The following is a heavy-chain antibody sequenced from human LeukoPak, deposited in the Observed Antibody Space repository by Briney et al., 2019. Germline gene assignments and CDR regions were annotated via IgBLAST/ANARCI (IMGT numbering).Heavy chain of an antibody. CDR2: ISYDGSDK. CDR1: GFTFSNYA. J-gene: IGHJ4*02. CDR3: ARDWSYSFDY. D-gene: IGHD1-26*01. Sequence: GGSLRLSCAASGFTFSNYAMHWVRQAPGKGLEWVAAISYDGSDKYNADSVKGRSTISRDDSRNTLYLQMNSLRAEDMAVYYCARDWSYSFDYWGQGTLVTVSS. V-gene: IGHV3-30-3*01.